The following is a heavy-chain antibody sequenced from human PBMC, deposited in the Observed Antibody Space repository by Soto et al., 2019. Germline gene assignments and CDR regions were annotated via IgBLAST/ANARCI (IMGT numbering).Heavy chain of an antibody. CDR1: GFSLRSQW. V-gene: IGHV3-74*01. Sequence: EAQVVESGGGLAQPGGSLRLSCAASGFSLRSQWMHWIRQAPGKGLEWVSRTSPDGSTIYADSVKGRFTISRDNAKNTVDLQMNSLRAEDTAVYHCAKDHRPLQLRLGELSPLDCDSWGQGTLVTVSS. CDR2: TSPDGST. J-gene: IGHJ4*02. CDR3: AKDHRPLQLRLGELSPLDCDS. D-gene: IGHD3-16*02.